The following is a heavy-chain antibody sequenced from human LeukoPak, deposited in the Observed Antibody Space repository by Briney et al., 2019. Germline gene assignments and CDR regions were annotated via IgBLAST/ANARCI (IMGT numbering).Heavy chain of an antibody. V-gene: IGHV4-59*11. CDR1: GGSISSHY. CDR2: IYYSGST. D-gene: IGHD1-1*01. CDR3: ARVSFWNDDRGIGY. J-gene: IGHJ4*02. Sequence: SETLSLTCTVSGGSISSHYWSWIRQPPGKGLEWIGDIYYSGSTNYNPSLKSRVTISVDTSKNQFSLKLSSVTAADTAVYYCARVSFWNDDRGIGYWGQGTLVTVSS.